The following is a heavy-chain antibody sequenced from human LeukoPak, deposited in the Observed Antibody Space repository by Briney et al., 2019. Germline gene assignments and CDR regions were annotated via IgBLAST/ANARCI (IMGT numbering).Heavy chain of an antibody. V-gene: IGHV3-30*04. D-gene: IGHD6-13*01. Sequence: HPGGSLRLSCATSGFTFSSYAFYWIRQAPGKGLEWLTLISYDGNDKYYADSVKGRFTISRDNSKNTLYLQMNSLRAEDTAVYYCAKVGATEIAASPMDVWGKGTTVTVSS. CDR2: ISYDGNDK. CDR3: AKVGATEIAASPMDV. J-gene: IGHJ6*03. CDR1: GFTFSSYA.